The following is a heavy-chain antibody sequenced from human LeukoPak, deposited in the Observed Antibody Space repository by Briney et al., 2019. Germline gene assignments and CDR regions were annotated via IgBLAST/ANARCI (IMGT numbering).Heavy chain of an antibody. V-gene: IGHV3-33*01. CDR3: ARDLVRYSSSWYPVQTGDYYYYYGMDV. CDR1: GFTLRSYG. J-gene: IGHJ6*02. D-gene: IGHD6-13*01. CDR2: IWYDGSKK. Sequence: GGAPRLSRAAPGFTLRSYGLHLVRPAPGKGVGGGAVIWYDGSKKNYADSLKGRFTISRDNSKNTLYLQMNSLRAEDTAVYYCARDLVRYSSSWYPVQTGDYYYYYGMDVWGQGTTVTVSS.